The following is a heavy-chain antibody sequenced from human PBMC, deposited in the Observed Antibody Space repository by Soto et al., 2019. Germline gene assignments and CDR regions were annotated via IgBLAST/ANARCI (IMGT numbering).Heavy chain of an antibody. CDR2: ISAYNGNT. CDR1: GYSFTNYG. V-gene: IGHV1-18*01. D-gene: IGHD6-19*01. Sequence: QDQLVQSGVEVKKPGASVKVSCKASGYSFTNYGITWVRQAPGQGFEWMGWISAYNGNTNYAQKFQGRVTFTTGASTITAYLELMSLRSDDTAVYYCARDRGVAPPVAGNTHYYYYMDVWGKGTTVTVSS. J-gene: IGHJ6*03. CDR3: ARDRGVAPPVAGNTHYYYYMDV.